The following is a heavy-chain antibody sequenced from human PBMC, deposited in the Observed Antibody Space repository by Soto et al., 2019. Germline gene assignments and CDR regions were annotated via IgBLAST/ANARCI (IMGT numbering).Heavy chain of an antibody. CDR2: INPHSGGT. J-gene: IGHJ5*01. D-gene: IGHD4-17*01. CDR1: GFTFTGYY. CDR3: ATSGSEVLYGDFDS. Sequence: QVQLVQSGAEVKKPGASVKVSCKASGFTFTGYYIHWVRQAPGQGLEWMGWINPHSGGTHYAQSFQGRVTMTRDTSISTAYMELSRLSSGDTAVYYCATSGSEVLYGDFDSWGQGTLVTVSS. V-gene: IGHV1-2*02.